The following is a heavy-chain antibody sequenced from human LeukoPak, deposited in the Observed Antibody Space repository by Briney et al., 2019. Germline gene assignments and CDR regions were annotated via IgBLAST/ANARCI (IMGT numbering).Heavy chain of an antibody. J-gene: IGHJ4*02. CDR2: IYPGDSDT. V-gene: IGHV5-51*01. CDR1: GYSFTSYW. Sequence: GESLKISFKGSGYSFTSYWIGWVRQLPGKGLEWMGIIYPGDSDTRYSPSFQGQVTISADKSISTAYLQWSSLKASDTAMYYCARLGSGWLVTPSYFDYWGQGTLVTVSS. D-gene: IGHD6-19*01. CDR3: ARLGSGWLVTPSYFDY.